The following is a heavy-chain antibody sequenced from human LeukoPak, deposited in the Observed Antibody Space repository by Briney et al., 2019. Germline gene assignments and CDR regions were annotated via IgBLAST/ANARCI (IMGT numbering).Heavy chain of an antibody. CDR3: ARDRGMGYCSSTSCPRGDY. D-gene: IGHD2-2*01. V-gene: IGHV3-11*04. CDR1: GFTFSNAW. CDR2: ISSSGSTI. J-gene: IGHJ4*02. Sequence: PGGSLRLSCAASGFTFSNAWMSWIRQAPGKGLEWVSYISSSGSTIYYADSVKGRFTISRDNAKNSLYLQMNSLRAEDTAVYYCARDRGMGYCSSTSCPRGDYWGQGTLVTVSS.